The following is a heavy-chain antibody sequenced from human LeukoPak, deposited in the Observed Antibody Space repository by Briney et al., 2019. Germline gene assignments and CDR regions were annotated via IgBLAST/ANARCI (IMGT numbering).Heavy chain of an antibody. Sequence: SVKVSCKASGYTFTSYAMNWVRQAPGQGLEWMGGIIPIFGTANYAQKFQGRVTITADESTSTAYMELSNLRSEDTAVYYCARVMGCSSTSCYLGYNWFDPWGQGTLVTVSS. CDR2: IIPIFGTA. CDR3: ARVMGCSSTSCYLGYNWFDP. CDR1: GYTFTSYA. V-gene: IGHV1-69*13. D-gene: IGHD2-2*01. J-gene: IGHJ5*02.